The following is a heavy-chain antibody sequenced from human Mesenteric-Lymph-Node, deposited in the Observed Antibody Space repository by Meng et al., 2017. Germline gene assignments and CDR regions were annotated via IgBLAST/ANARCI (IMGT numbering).Heavy chain of an antibody. CDR2: MSYDGTNA. Sequence: GGSLRLSCAVSGFPFSTYTMHWVRQAPGKGLEWVAVMSYDGTNANSADSVKGRFTISRDNSRDTLYLQMNSLRNDDTAVYYCARSYYDFWTGYPSDAFDLWGPGTMVTVSS. V-gene: IGHV3-30*01. J-gene: IGHJ3*01. CDR1: GFPFSTYT. D-gene: IGHD3-3*01. CDR3: ARSYYDFWTGYPSDAFDL.